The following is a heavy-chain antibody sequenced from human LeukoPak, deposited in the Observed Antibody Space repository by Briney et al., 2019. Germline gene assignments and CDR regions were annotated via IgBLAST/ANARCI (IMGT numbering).Heavy chain of an antibody. CDR3: ARIRYDYGSGGYSLGY. J-gene: IGHJ4*02. D-gene: IGHD3-10*01. V-gene: IGHV1-2*02. CDR2: INPNSGGT. Sequence: ASVKVSCKASGDTFIDYYIHWVRQAPGQGLEWMGWINPNSGGTNYGQKFQGRVTMTRDTSISTAYMELSRLISDETAVYYCARIRYDYGSGGYSLGYWGQGTLVTVSS. CDR1: GDTFIDYY.